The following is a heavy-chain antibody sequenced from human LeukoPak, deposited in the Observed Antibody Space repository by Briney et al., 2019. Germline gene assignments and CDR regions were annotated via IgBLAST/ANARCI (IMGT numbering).Heavy chain of an antibody. D-gene: IGHD5-18*01. CDR3: AREGAAMAPRYFDH. CDR2: IKNDGSTT. Sequence: GGFLRLSCAASGFTFSSYWMLWVRQIPGKGLLWVSRIKNDGSTTTYADSVKGQFTISRDNAKNMLYLQMNSLRPEDTAVYYCAREGAAMAPRYFDHWGQGTLVTVSS. V-gene: IGHV3-74*01. J-gene: IGHJ4*02. CDR1: GFTFSSYW.